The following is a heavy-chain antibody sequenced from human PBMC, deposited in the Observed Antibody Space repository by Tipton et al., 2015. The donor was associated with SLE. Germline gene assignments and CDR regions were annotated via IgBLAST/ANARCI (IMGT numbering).Heavy chain of an antibody. V-gene: IGHV4-34*01. CDR3: ARHLPMGKRAFDI. CDR1: GGSFSGHY. J-gene: IGHJ3*02. CDR2: INHSGST. D-gene: IGHD7-27*01. Sequence: TLSLTCVVYGGSFSGHYWSWIRQTPGKGLEWIGEINHSGSTNYNPSLKSRVIISLDTSKKQVSLGLSSVTAADTAVYYCARHLPMGKRAFDIWGQGTMVTVSS.